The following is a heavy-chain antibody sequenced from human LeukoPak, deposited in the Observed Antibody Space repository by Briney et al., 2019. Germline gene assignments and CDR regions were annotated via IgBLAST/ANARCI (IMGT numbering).Heavy chain of an antibody. J-gene: IGHJ4*02. V-gene: IGHV3-23*01. CDR3: ARETRGTVGSY. CDR1: GFTFSSYA. D-gene: IGHD4-23*01. CDR2: ITGSGSGT. Sequence: GGSLRLSRAASGFTFSSYAMTWVRQAPGKGLEWVSGITGSGSGTYYADSVKGRFTISRDNSKNTLYLQMNSLRADDTAVYYCARETRGTVGSYWGRGTLVTVSS.